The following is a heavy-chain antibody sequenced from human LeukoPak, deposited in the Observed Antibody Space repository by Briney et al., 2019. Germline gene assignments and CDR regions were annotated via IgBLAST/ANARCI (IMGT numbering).Heavy chain of an antibody. D-gene: IGHD3-22*01. J-gene: IGHJ4*02. CDR2: IYYSGST. V-gene: IGHV4-34*01. CDR1: GGSFSGYY. CDR3: ARLGPYYDSSGPPFDY. Sequence: SETLSLTCAVYGGSFSGYYWSWIRQPPGKGLEWIGSIYYSGSTYYNPSLKSRVTISVDTSKNQFSLKLSSVTAADTAVYYCARLGPYYDSSGPPFDYWGQGTLVTVSS.